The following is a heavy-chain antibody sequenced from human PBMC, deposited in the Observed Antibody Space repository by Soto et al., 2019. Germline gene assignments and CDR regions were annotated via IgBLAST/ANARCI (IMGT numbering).Heavy chain of an antibody. CDR2: ISSSSSYI. J-gene: IGHJ6*02. CDR1: GFTFSSYS. V-gene: IGHV3-21*01. Sequence: EVQLVESGGGLVKPGGSLRLSCAASGFTFSSYSMNWVRQAPGKGLEWVSSISSSSSYIYYADSVKGRFTISRDNAKNSLYLQMNSLRAEDTAVYYCARDIGYCSSTSCFGYGMDVWGQGTTVTVSS. D-gene: IGHD2-2*03. CDR3: ARDIGYCSSTSCFGYGMDV.